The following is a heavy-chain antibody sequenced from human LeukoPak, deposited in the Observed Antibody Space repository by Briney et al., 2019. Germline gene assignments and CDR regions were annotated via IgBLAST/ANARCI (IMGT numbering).Heavy chain of an antibody. V-gene: IGHV4-34*01. CDR2: INHSGST. Sequence: SETLSLTCAVYGGSFSGYYWSWIRQPPGKGLEWIGEINHSGSTNYNPSLKSRVTISVDTSKNQFSLKLSPVTAADTAVYYCAKMFNADVYFEYWGQGILVTVSS. CDR3: AKMFNADVYFEY. CDR1: GGSFSGYY. D-gene: IGHD2-2*01. J-gene: IGHJ4*02.